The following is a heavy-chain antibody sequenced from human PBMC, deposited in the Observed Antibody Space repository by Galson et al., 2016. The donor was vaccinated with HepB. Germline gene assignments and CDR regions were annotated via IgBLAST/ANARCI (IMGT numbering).Heavy chain of an antibody. CDR1: GNSISSNNW. J-gene: IGHJ4*02. Sequence: SETLSLTCAVSGNSISSNNWWGWIRQAPGKGLEWIGNVYYSGSTYYNPSLKSRVTISVDTSKNQFSLKLTSVTAADTAVYYCATYLGGIVRASDYWGQGTLVTVSS. V-gene: IGHV4-38-2*01. CDR2: VYYSGST. CDR3: ATYLGGIVRASDY. D-gene: IGHD1-26*01.